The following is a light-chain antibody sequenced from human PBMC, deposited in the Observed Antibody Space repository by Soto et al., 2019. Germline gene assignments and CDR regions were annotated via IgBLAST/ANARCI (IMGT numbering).Light chain of an antibody. CDR1: QTTSGTY. Sequence: IGLRQSRCTLCWSPGERATLSWRAVQTTSGTYLAWSQQKPGQAPRLLIYSSSSRAAGVSDRFSASGSGTDFSLTIRSLEPEDFAMYYCQQYGRSPTWTLGPATTVDIK. J-gene: IGKJ1*01. CDR2: SSS. CDR3: QQYGRSPTWT. V-gene: IGKV3-20*01.